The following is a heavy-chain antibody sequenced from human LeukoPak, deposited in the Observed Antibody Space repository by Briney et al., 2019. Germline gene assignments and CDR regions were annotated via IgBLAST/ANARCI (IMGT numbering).Heavy chain of an antibody. J-gene: IGHJ4*02. V-gene: IGHV3-23*01. D-gene: IGHD6-13*01. CDR3: AKVPYSSSWFVFDY. CDR2: ISGSGGST. Sequence: SGGSLRLSCAASGFTFSNYAMSWVRQAPGKGLEWVSAISGSGGSTYYADSVKGRFTISRDNSKNTLYLQMNSLRAEDTAVYYCAKVPYSSSWFVFDYWGQGTLVTVSS. CDR1: GFTFSNYA.